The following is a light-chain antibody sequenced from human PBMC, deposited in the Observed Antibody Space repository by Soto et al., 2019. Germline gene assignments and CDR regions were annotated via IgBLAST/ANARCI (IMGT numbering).Light chain of an antibody. CDR1: SSDVGGYNY. Sequence: QSALTQPASVSGSPGQSITISCTGTSSDVGGYNYVSWYQQHPGKAHKLMIYDVSNRPSGVSNRFSGSKSGNTASLTISGLQAEDEADYYCNSYTTSSTYGFGTGTKVTVL. V-gene: IGLV2-14*01. CDR3: NSYTTSSTYG. CDR2: DVS. J-gene: IGLJ1*01.